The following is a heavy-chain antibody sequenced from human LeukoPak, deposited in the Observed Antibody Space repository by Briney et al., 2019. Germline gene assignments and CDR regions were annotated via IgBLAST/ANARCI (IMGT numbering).Heavy chain of an antibody. CDR3: AKSDNYYDSSGYDY. CDR2: IKFHGHET. D-gene: IGHD3-22*01. V-gene: IGHV3-30*02. J-gene: IGHJ4*02. CDR1: GFNFNNYD. Sequence: GGSLRLSCVASGFNFNNYDFHWVRQAPGKGLEWVAFIKFHGHETFYADSVEGRFTFSRDNSRNTLYLQMNSLRSEDTAVYYCAKSDNYYDSSGYDYWGQGTLLTVSS.